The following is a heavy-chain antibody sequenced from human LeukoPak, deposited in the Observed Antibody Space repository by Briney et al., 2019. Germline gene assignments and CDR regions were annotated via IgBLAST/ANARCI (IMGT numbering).Heavy chain of an antibody. J-gene: IGHJ4*02. V-gene: IGHV1-69*13. D-gene: IGHD5-12*01. CDR3: ARCTSGYAPDY. Sequence: SVKVSCKASGYTFIDFYMHWVRQAPGQGLEWMGGIIPIFGTANYAQKFQGRVTITADESTSTAYMELSSLRSEDTAVYYCARCTSGYAPDYWGQGTLVTVSS. CDR2: IIPIFGTA. CDR1: GYTFIDFY.